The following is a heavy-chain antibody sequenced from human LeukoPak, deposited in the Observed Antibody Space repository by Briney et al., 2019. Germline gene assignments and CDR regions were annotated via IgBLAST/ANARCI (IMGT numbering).Heavy chain of an antibody. D-gene: IGHD4/OR15-4a*01. CDR1: GFTFSDYY. Sequence: GGSLRLSCAASGFTFSDYYMSWIRQAPGKGLEWVSYISSSGSTIYYADSVKDRFTISRDNAKNSLYLQMNSLRAEDTAVYYCTRRAGAYSHPYDYGGQGTLVTVSS. CDR2: ISSSGSTI. J-gene: IGHJ4*02. CDR3: TRRAGAYSHPYDY. V-gene: IGHV3-11*01.